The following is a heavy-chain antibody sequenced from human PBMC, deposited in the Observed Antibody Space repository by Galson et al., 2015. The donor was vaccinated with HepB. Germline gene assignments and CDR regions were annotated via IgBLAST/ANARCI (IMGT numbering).Heavy chain of an antibody. CDR3: ARGVYNSYYFDY. J-gene: IGHJ4*02. D-gene: IGHD1-1*01. V-gene: IGHV1-3*01. Sequence: SVKVSCKASGYTFTSYAMHWARQAPGQRLEWMGWINAGNGNTKYSQKFQGRVTITRDTSASTAYMELNSLRSEDTAVYYCARGVYNSYYFDYWGQGTLVTVSS. CDR2: INAGNGNT. CDR1: GYTFTSYA.